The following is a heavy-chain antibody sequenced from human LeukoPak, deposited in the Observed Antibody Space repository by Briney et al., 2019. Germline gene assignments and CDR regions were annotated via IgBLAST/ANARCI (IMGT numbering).Heavy chain of an antibody. V-gene: IGHV3-74*01. Sequence: PGGSPRLSCAASGNTFSSYWMHRVRQAPGQGLVWVSRINSDGTSTSYADSVKGRFTISRDNAKNTLYLQMNSLRAEDTAVYYCARGTGYGVFDIWGQGTMVTVSS. D-gene: IGHD2-8*01. CDR3: ARGTGYGVFDI. CDR1: GNTFSSYW. CDR2: INSDGTST. J-gene: IGHJ3*02.